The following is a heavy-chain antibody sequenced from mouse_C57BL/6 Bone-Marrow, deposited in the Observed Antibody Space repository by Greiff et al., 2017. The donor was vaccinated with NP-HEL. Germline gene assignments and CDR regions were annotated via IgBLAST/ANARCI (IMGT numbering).Heavy chain of an antibody. CDR3: ARSYYYGSFAY. V-gene: IGHV1-82*01. J-gene: IGHJ3*01. D-gene: IGHD1-1*01. CDR1: GYAFSSSW. Sequence: VQLQQSGPELVKPGASVKISCKASGYAFSSSWMNWVKQRPGKGLEWIGRIYPGDGDTNYNGKFKGKATLTADTSSSTAYMQLSSLTSEDSAVYFCARSYYYGSFAYWGQGTLVTVSA. CDR2: IYPGDGDT.